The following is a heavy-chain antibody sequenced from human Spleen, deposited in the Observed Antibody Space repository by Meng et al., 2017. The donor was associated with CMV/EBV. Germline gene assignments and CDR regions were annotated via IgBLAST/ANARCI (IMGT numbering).Heavy chain of an antibody. J-gene: IGHJ3*02. CDR1: GFTFSSYE. V-gene: IGHV3-7*01. Sequence: GESLKISCAASGFTFSSYEMNWVRQAPGKGLEWVANIKQDGSEKYCVDSVKGRFTISRDNAKNSLFLQMNSLRAEDTAVYYCARSSGAAFDIWGQGTSVTVSS. D-gene: IGHD3-10*01. CDR2: IKQDGSEK. CDR3: ARSSGAAFDI.